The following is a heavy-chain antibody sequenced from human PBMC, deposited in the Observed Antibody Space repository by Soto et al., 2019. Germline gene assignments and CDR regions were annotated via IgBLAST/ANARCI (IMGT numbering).Heavy chain of an antibody. CDR2: IDKDGIRT. J-gene: IGHJ4*02. V-gene: IGHV3-64D*06. Sequence: GGSLRLSCVASGFIFHNYTMHWFRQAPGKGLEYVSTIDKDGIRTYYADSVKGRFTISRDNPKSTLYLEMRNLRLEDTAVYYCVKYSKPVGWGQGALVTVSS. CDR1: GFIFHNYT. CDR3: VKYSKPVG. D-gene: IGHD1-26*01.